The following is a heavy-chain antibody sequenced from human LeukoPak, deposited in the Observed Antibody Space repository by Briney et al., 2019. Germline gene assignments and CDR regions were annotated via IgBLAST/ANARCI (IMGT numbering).Heavy chain of an antibody. V-gene: IGHV3-7*01. Sequence: PGGSLRLSCATSGFTLSNFWMSWVRQAPGKGLEWVADINQDGSQKYYRDSVKGRFTISRDNAKNTLYLQMNSLRAEDTAVYYCARATAYYYDSSGYFVDYWGQGTLVTVSS. J-gene: IGHJ4*02. CDR1: GFTLSNFW. CDR2: INQDGSQK. CDR3: ARATAYYYDSSGYFVDY. D-gene: IGHD3-22*01.